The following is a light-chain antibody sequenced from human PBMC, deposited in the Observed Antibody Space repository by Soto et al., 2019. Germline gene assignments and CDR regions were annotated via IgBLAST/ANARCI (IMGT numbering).Light chain of an antibody. J-gene: IGKJ4*01. CDR3: QQVNSYPLT. Sequence: IQLTQSPSFLSASVGDRVTITCRASQGINNYLAWYQQKPGKAPNLLIYATSTLQSGVPSRFSGSGSGTEFTLTISSLQPEDVAAYYCQQVNSYPLTLGGGTKVDIK. CDR1: QGINNY. CDR2: ATS. V-gene: IGKV1-9*01.